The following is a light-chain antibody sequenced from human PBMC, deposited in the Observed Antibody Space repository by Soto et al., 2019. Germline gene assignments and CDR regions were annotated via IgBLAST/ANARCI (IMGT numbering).Light chain of an antibody. V-gene: IGLV2-14*01. CDR2: DVS. CDR3: SSYTSSSTGV. CDR1: SSDVGAYNY. J-gene: IGLJ3*02. Sequence: HSALTQPASVSGSPRQSITISCTGTSSDVGAYNYVSWYQQHPGKVPKLMIYDVSNRPSGVSNRFSGSKSGNTASLTISGLQAEDEADYYCSSYTSSSTGVFGGGTKLTVL.